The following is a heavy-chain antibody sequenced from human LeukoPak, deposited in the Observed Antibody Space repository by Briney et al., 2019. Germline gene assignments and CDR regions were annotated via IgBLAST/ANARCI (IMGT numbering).Heavy chain of an antibody. CDR1: GGSISSSSYY. CDR3: ARGGFESSGLDY. J-gene: IGHJ4*02. Sequence: SETLSLTCTVSGGSISSSSYYWGWIRQPPGKGLEWLGSIYYSGSTYYNPSLKSRDTISVDTSKNQFSLKLSSVTAADTAVYYCARGGFESSGLDYWGQGTLVTVSS. CDR2: IYYSGST. V-gene: IGHV4-39*07. D-gene: IGHD3-22*01.